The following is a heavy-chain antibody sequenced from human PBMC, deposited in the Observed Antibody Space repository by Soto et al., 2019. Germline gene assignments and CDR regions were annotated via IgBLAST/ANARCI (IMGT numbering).Heavy chain of an antibody. Sequence: PSETLSLTWTVSGGSITSDYWSWIRQSPGKGLEWIGYIYSRGNTNYNTSLKSRVTISVDTSMTHFSLNLSSVTAADTAVYYCARDPRTMVRGVIPAFDIWGQGTMVTVSS. CDR1: GGSITSDY. CDR3: ARDPRTMVRGVIPAFDI. D-gene: IGHD3-10*01. CDR2: IYSRGNT. V-gene: IGHV4-59*01. J-gene: IGHJ3*02.